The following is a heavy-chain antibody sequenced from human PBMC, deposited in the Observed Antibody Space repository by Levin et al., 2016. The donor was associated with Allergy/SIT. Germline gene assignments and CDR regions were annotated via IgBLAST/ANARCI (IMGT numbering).Heavy chain of an antibody. CDR2: IDPSDSYT. D-gene: IGHD3-3*01. Sequence: GESLKISCKGSGYSFTSYWISWVRQMPGKGLEWMGRIDPSDSYTNYSPSFQGHVTISADKSISTAYLQWSSLKASDTAMYYCARRFQSDFWSGPIGMDVWGQGTTVTVSS. J-gene: IGHJ6*02. CDR1: GYSFTSYW. V-gene: IGHV5-10-1*01. CDR3: ARRFQSDFWSGPIGMDV.